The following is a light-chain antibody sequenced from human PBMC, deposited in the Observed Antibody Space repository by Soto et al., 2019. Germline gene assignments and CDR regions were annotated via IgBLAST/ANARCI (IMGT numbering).Light chain of an antibody. CDR2: EVS. CDR1: SSDFGGYKF. CDR3: SSYTGSSTLVV. J-gene: IGLJ2*01. Sequence: QSALTQPASVSGSPGQSITISCSATSSDFGGYKFVSWYQQHPGKAPKLVLYEVSNRPSGVSNRFSGSKSGKTASLTISGLQAEDEADYYCSSYTGSSTLVVFGGGTKLTVL. V-gene: IGLV2-14*01.